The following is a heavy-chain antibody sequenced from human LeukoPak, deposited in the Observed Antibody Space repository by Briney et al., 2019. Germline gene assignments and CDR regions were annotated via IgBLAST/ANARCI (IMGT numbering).Heavy chain of an antibody. CDR2: ISWNSGSI. CDR1: GFTFDDYA. Sequence: GGSLRLSCAASGFTFDDYAMHWVRQAPGKGLEWVSGISWNSGSIGYADSVKGRFTISRDNAKNSLYLQMNSLRAEDTAVYYCARVRDGYNWPYYFDYWGQGTLVTVSS. V-gene: IGHV3-9*01. CDR3: ARVRDGYNWPYYFDY. D-gene: IGHD5-24*01. J-gene: IGHJ4*02.